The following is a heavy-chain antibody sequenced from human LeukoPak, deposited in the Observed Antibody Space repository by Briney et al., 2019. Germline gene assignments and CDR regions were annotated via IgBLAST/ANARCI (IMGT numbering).Heavy chain of an antibody. J-gene: IGHJ4*02. CDR2: ISSSSSYI. V-gene: IGHV3-21*01. Sequence: GGSLRLSCAASGFTFSSYSMNWVRQAPGTGLEWVSSISSSSSYIYYADSVKGRFTISRDNAKNSLYLQMNSLRAEDTAVYYCATGIAAAGTVYWGQGTLVTVSS. CDR1: GFTFSSYS. CDR3: ATGIAAAGTVY. D-gene: IGHD6-13*01.